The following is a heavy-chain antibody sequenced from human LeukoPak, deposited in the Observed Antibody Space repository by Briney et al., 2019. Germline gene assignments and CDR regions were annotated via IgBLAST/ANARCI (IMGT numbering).Heavy chain of an antibody. Sequence: NPSATLSLTCTVSGGSISSYYWNWIRQPPGKGLEWIGCISYSGSTNYNPSLKSRVTISVDTSKNQFSLKLTSVTAADTAVYYCARHLGYFDYWGQGTLVTVSS. J-gene: IGHJ4*02. V-gene: IGHV4-59*08. CDR1: GGSISSYY. CDR2: ISYSGST. CDR3: ARHLGYFDY.